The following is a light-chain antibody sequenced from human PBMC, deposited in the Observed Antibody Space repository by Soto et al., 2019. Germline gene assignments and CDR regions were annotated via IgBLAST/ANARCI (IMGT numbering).Light chain of an antibody. CDR2: AAS. Sequence: QLTQSPSSLSASVGDRVTIXXRASQGINTFLAWYQQKAGKAPKLXIYAASTLQSGVPSRFSGSGSGTEFTLTISSLQPEDFATYYCQQYNSDPWTFGQGTKVDIK. CDR3: QQYNSDPWT. V-gene: IGKV1-9*01. CDR1: QGINTF. J-gene: IGKJ1*01.